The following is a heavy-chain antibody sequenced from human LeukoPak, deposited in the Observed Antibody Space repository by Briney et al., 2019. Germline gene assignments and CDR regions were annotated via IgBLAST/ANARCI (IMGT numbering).Heavy chain of an antibody. J-gene: IGHJ4*02. CDR1: GDSINSLDL. CDR2: MYLSGTT. V-gene: IGHV4-4*02. Sequence: PSGTLSLTCTVSGDSINSLDLWSWVRQPPGKGLEWIGEMYLSGTTHSNPSVKSRVTISIDKSKNQFFLNLSSVTAADTAVYYCAGLVGRYSSGLYYYYFDYWGQGTLVAVSS. D-gene: IGHD3-22*01. CDR3: AGLVGRYSSGLYYYYFDY.